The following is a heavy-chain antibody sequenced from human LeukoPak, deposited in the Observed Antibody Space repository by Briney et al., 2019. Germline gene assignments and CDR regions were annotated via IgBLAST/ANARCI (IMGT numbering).Heavy chain of an antibody. CDR1: GFTVSSNY. D-gene: IGHD2-2*01. J-gene: IGHJ4*02. Sequence: GGSLRLSCAASGFTVSSNYMSWIRQAPGKGLEWVSYISSSGSTIYYADSVKGRFTISRDNAKNSLYLQMNSLRAEDTAVYYCARDLVPAATPYDYWGQGTLVTVSS. CDR3: ARDLVPAATPYDY. V-gene: IGHV3-11*04. CDR2: ISSSGSTI.